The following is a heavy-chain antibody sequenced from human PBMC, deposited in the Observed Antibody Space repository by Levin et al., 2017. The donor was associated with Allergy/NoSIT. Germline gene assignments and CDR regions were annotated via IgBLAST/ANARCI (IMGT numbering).Heavy chain of an antibody. CDR3: ARDPYSTTYGMDV. D-gene: IGHD5/OR15-5a*01. Sequence: AGGSLRLSCAASGFTFSSYAMHWVRQAPGKGLEWVAVISYDGSNKYYADSVKGRFTISRDNSKNTLYLQMNSLRAEDTAVYYCARDPYSTTYGMDVWGQGTTVTVSS. V-gene: IGHV3-30-3*01. J-gene: IGHJ6*02. CDR1: GFTFSSYA. CDR2: ISYDGSNK.